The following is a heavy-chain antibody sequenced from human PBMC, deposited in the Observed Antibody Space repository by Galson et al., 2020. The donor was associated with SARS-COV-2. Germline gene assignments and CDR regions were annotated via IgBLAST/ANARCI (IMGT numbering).Heavy chain of an antibody. CDR3: AKDKRDLLDAFDI. V-gene: IGHV3-23*01. D-gene: IGHD1-26*01. J-gene: IGHJ3*02. Sequence: GGSLRLSCGASGLTFSFYAMSWVRQAPGKGLEWVSAISGSGDSTYYADSVKGRFTISRDNSKNTLFLQMNSLRAEDTAVYYCAKDKRDLLDAFDIWGQETMVTVSS. CDR1: GLTFSFYA. CDR2: ISGSGDST.